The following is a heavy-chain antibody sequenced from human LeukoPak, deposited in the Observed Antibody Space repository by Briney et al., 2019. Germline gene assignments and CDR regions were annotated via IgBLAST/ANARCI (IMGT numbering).Heavy chain of an antibody. CDR2: INPSGGST. D-gene: IGHD6-19*01. CDR1: GGTFSSYA. Sequence: ASVKASCKASGGTFSSYAISWVRQAPGQGLEWMGIINPSGGSTSYAQKFQGRVTMTRDMSTSTVYMELSSLRSEDTAVYYCARDGWYIFTRVGNYYYYMDVWGKGTTVTVSS. V-gene: IGHV1-46*01. J-gene: IGHJ6*03. CDR3: ARDGWYIFTRVGNYYYYMDV.